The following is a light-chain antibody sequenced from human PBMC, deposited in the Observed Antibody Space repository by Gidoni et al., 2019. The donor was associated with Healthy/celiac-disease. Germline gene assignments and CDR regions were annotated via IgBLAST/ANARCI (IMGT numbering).Light chain of an antibody. V-gene: IGKV3-20*01. J-gene: IGKJ3*01. CDR2: GDS. CDR1: QSVSSSY. CDR3: RQYGSSPPIT. Sequence: EIVLTQSPGTLSLSPGERATLSCRASQSVSSSYLAWYQQKPGQAPRLLIYGDSSSATGIPERFSGSGSGTDVTLTISRLEPEDFAVYYCRQYGSSPPITFGPGTKVDIK.